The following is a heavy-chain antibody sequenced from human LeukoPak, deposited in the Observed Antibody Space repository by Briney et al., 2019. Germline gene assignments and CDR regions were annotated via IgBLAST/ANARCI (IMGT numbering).Heavy chain of an antibody. Sequence: SETLSLTCTVSGGSISSYYWSWIRQPPGKGLEWIGYIYYSGSTNYNPSLKSRVTISVDTSKNQFSLKLSSVTAADTAVYYCASQPAGITIFGVVDYFDYWGQGTLVTVSS. CDR3: ASQPAGITIFGVVDYFDY. V-gene: IGHV4-59*01. D-gene: IGHD3-3*01. CDR1: GGSISSYY. CDR2: IYYSGST. J-gene: IGHJ4*02.